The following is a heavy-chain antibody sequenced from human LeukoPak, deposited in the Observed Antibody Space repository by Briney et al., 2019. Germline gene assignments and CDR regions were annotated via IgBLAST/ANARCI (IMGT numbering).Heavy chain of an antibody. CDR3: VTRMSGSSLLDY. Sequence: GGSLRLSCAASGFTFSSYWMHWVRQAPGKGLVWVSRINSDGSSTSYADSVKGRFTISRDNAKNTLYLQMNSLRAEDTAVYYCVTRMSGSSLLDYWGQGTLVTVSS. V-gene: IGHV3-74*01. CDR1: GFTFSSYW. CDR2: INSDGSST. D-gene: IGHD6-6*01. J-gene: IGHJ4*02.